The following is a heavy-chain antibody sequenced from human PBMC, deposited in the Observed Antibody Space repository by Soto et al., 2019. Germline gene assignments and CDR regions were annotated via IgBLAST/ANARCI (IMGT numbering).Heavy chain of an antibody. D-gene: IGHD3-10*01. CDR2: LYYSGST. CDR1: GGCISSGNYY. Sequence: PSGRLCLNCALCGGCISSGNYYWRWIREPRGKGLERIGYLYYSGSTYYNPSLKSRVTISVDMSKNQFYLKLSSVSAADTAVYYCATYYYGSGSRFEAWGQGTLVTVSS. CDR3: ATYYYGSGSRFEA. V-gene: IGHV4-30-4*01. J-gene: IGHJ5*02.